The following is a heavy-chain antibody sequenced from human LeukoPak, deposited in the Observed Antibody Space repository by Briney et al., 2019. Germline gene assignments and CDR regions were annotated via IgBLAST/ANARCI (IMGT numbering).Heavy chain of an antibody. D-gene: IGHD5-24*01. V-gene: IGHV3-23*01. CDR3: AKGRGWLQFFDY. J-gene: IGHJ4*02. CDR2: ISGSGGST. CDR1: GFTFSSYG. Sequence: GGSLRLSCAASGFTFSSYGMHWVRQAPGKGLEWVSTISGSGGSTFYADSVKGRFTVSRDNSKNTLYLQMNSLRAEDTAVYYCAKGRGWLQFFDYWGQGTLVTVSS.